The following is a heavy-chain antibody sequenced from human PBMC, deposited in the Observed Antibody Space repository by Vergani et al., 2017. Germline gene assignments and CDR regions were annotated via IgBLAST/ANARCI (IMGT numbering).Heavy chain of an antibody. V-gene: IGHV5-51*01. D-gene: IGHD4-17*01. J-gene: IGHJ5*02. CDR2: IYPGDSDT. Sequence: EVHLVQSGAEVKEPGESLRISCKGSGYNFATEWIGWVRQMPGKGLEWMGIIYPGDSDTTYSPSFQGQVTISADKSISTAYLQWSSLKASDTAMYYCARRDYGDYAYNWFDPWGQGTLVTVSS. CDR1: GYNFATEW. CDR3: ARRDYGDYAYNWFDP.